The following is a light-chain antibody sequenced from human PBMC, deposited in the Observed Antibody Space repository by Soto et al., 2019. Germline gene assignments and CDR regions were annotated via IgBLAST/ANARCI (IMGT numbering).Light chain of an antibody. CDR1: TGDVGAYNF. V-gene: IGLV2-11*01. J-gene: IGLJ2*01. CDR3: QAWDSSTYVV. Sequence: QSALTQPRSVSGSPGQSVTISCTGTTGDVGAYNFVSWYQLHPGKAPKLMIYDASKRPSGVPDRFSASKSGNTASLTISGLQAEDEADYYCQAWDSSTYVVFGGGTKLTVL. CDR2: DAS.